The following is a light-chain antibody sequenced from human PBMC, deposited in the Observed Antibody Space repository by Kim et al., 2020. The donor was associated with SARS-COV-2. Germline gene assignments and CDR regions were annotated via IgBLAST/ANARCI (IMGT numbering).Light chain of an antibody. V-gene: IGKV4-1*01. CDR2: WAS. CDR3: QQYYSTHT. CDR1: QSLLYSSNNKNY. J-gene: IGKJ2*01. Sequence: DIVMTQSPDSLAVSLGERATINCKSSQSLLYSSNNKNYLAWYQQKPGQPPKMLIYWASIRESGVPDRFSGSGSGTDFTLTISSLQAEDVAVYHCQQYYSTHTFGQGTKLEI.